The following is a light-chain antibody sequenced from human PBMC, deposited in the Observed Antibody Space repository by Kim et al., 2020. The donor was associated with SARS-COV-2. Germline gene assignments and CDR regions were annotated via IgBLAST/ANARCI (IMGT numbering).Light chain of an antibody. CDR1: QSISTW. CDR3: QRYNTSPWT. J-gene: IGKJ1*01. Sequence: AAIGASVTITCRASQSISTWLAWYQQKPGRAPKLLIHKTSSLEPGVSSRFSGSGSGTEFTLTISSLQPDDFATYYCQRYNTSPWTFGPGTKVDIK. V-gene: IGKV1-5*03. CDR2: KTS.